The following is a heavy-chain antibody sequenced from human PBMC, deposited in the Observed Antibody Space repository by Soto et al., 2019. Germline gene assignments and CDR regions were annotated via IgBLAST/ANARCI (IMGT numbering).Heavy chain of an antibody. D-gene: IGHD3-10*01. J-gene: IGHJ1*01. CDR3: AKRGVDTFGLSY. CDR2: INTDGSST. Sequence: EVQLVESGGGLVQPGGSLRLSYAVSGFTFSSFGMHWVRQAPGEGLVWVSRINTDGSSTSYADSVKGRFTISRDNAKNTLYLQMNSLRVEDTAMYYCAKRGVDTFGLSYWGQGTMVTVSS. CDR1: GFTFSSFG. V-gene: IGHV3-74*01.